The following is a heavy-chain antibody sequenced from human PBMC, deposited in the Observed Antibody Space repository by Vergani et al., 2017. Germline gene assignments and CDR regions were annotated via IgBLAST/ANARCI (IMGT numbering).Heavy chain of an antibody. CDR3: ASTLYYSGSYLRQFDY. J-gene: IGHJ4*02. V-gene: IGHV3-23*04. D-gene: IGHD1-26*01. CDR2: ISGSGGST. Sequence: EVQLVESGGGLIQPGGSLRLSCAASGFTFSSYAMSWVRQAPGKGLEWVSAISGSGGSTYYADSVKGRFTISRDNSKNTLYLQMNSLRAEDTAVYYCASTLYYSGSYLRQFDYWGQGTLVTVSS. CDR1: GFTFSSYA.